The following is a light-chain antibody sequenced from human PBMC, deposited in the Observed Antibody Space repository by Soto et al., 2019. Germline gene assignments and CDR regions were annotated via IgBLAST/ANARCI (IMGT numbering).Light chain of an antibody. Sequence: SYELTQPPSVSVSPGQTASITCSGDKLEDKYGCWYQQKPGQSPVLVIYQDSKRPSGIPERFSGSNSGNTATLTISGTQAMDEADYYCQAWDSSTAVFGGGTQLTVL. J-gene: IGLJ2*01. CDR1: KLEDKY. V-gene: IGLV3-1*01. CDR2: QDS. CDR3: QAWDSSTAV.